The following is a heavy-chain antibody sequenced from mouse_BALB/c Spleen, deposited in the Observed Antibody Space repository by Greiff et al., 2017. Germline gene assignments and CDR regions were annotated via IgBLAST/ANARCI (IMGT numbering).Heavy chain of an antibody. D-gene: IGHD2-3*01. J-gene: IGHJ2*01. CDR1: GFNIKDYY. Sequence: VQLQQSGAELVRSGASVKLSCTASGFNIKDYYMHWVKQRPEQGLEWIGWIDPENGDTEYAPKFQGKATMTADTSSNTAYLQLSSLTSEDTAVYYCARYEGGYFDYWGQGTTLTVSS. V-gene: IGHV14-4*02. CDR3: ARYEGGYFDY. CDR2: IDPENGDT.